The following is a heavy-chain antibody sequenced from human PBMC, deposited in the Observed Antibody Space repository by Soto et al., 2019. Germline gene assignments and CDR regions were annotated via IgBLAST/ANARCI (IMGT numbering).Heavy chain of an antibody. CDR3: AKATRCQGIRAHCYAFDF. Sequence: EVQLLESGGGLVQPGGSLRLSWAASVFTFTNYAMNWVRHSPGKGLEWVASVIGTGIDTYHSASVKGRFTISRDNSRNKMYLEMNRLRAEDTAMYHCAKATRCQGIRAHCYAFDFLGQGILVTVS. CDR1: VFTFTNYA. D-gene: IGHD2-15*01. V-gene: IGHV3-23*01. J-gene: IGHJ4*02. CDR2: VIGTGIDT.